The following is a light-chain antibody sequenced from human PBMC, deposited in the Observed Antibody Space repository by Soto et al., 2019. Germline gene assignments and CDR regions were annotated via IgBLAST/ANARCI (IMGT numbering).Light chain of an antibody. J-gene: IGKJ1*01. CDR1: QSLTSN. CDR3: QQYDNFPRT. CDR2: GAS. Sequence: EIVMTQSPATLSVSPGERVTLSCRASQSLTSNLAWYQHKPGQSPRLLIYGASARATGIPARFSGSGSGAEYTLTISSLQSEDFAVYYCQQYDNFPRTFGQGTKLDIK. V-gene: IGKV3-15*01.